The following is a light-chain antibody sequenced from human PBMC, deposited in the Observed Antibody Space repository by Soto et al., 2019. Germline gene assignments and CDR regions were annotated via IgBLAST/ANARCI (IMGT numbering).Light chain of an antibody. J-gene: IGKJ4*01. Sequence: DIILTQSPDTLSLSPGERATLSCRASQNVRTFLAWYQQKPGQAPRLLISDASYRATGIPPRFSGSGSGTDFTLTISSLEPQDFAVYYCLQRSDWPLIFGGGSKVEI. CDR1: QNVRTF. V-gene: IGKV3-11*01. CDR3: LQRSDWPLI. CDR2: DAS.